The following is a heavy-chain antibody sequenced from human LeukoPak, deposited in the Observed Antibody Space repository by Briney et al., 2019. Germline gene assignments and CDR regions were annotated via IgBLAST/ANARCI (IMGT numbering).Heavy chain of an antibody. CDR1: GFIFSDYG. D-gene: IGHD6-19*01. CDR2: ISYDGSNK. Sequence: GGSLRLSCAASGFIFSDYGMHWVRQAPGKGLEWVAVISYDGSNKYYADSVKGRFTISRDNSKNTLHLQMNSLRAEDTAVYYCAKSSCGSGYCCFDYWGQGTLVTVSS. CDR3: AKSSCGSGYCCFDY. J-gene: IGHJ4*02. V-gene: IGHV3-30*18.